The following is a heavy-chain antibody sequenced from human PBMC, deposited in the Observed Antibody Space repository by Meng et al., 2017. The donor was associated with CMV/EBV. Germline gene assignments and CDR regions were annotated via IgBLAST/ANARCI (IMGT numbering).Heavy chain of an antibody. CDR1: GFSVSSNY. V-gene: IGHV3-66*04. J-gene: IGHJ4*02. CDR3: ARRGGADY. Sequence: LVESWGGLVQPEGSLILSLATSGFSVSSNYISGVRQAPGKGLEYVSVIYSGGSTYYADSVKGRFTISRDNSKNTLDLQMNSLRAEDTAVYYCARRGGADYWGQGTLVTVSS. D-gene: IGHD3-10*01. CDR2: IYSGGST.